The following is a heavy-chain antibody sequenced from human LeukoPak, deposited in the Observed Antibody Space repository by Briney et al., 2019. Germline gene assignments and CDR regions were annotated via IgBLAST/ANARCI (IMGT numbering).Heavy chain of an antibody. CDR3: NTDFL. J-gene: IGHJ3*01. Sequence: GGSLRLSWEASGLTLSNAWIHWVRQAAGKGRGWVGRMESMVGCGTPDYGAAVRGSLAISRDDSKNTLYLQMQSLTTEDGAVYYCNTDFLWPQGTMVTVPS. CDR1: GLTLSNAW. V-gene: IGHV3-15*04. CDR2: MESMVGCGTP.